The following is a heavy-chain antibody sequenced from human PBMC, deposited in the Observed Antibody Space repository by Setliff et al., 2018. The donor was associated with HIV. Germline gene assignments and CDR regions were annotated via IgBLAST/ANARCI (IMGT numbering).Heavy chain of an antibody. CDR3: ARDVARFDYDTGGYYVSHFDY. CDR2: INHSGST. CDR1: GETIRNGFYY. D-gene: IGHD3-22*01. V-gene: IGHV4-39*07. Sequence: SETLSLTCTVSGETIRNGFYYWHWMRQPPGKGLEWIGEINHSGSTNYNPSLKSRVTISVDTPKNQFSVRLTSVTAADTAVYFCARDVARFDYDTGGYYVSHFDYWGQGIQVTVSS. J-gene: IGHJ4*02.